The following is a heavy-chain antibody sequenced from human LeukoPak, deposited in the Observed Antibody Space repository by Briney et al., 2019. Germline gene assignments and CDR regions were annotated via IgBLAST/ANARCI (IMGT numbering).Heavy chain of an antibody. CDR3: VKGRVSGSGSYYNAPFDY. CDR1: GFTFSSYA. CDR2: ISSSGDST. V-gene: IGHV3-64D*06. D-gene: IGHD3-10*01. Sequence: GGSLRLSCAASGFTFSSYAMHWVRQAPGKGLEYVSAISSSGDSTYNADPVKGRFTISRDNSKDTLYLQMSSLRAGDTAVYFCVKGRVSGSGSYYNAPFDYWGQGTLVTVSS. J-gene: IGHJ4*02.